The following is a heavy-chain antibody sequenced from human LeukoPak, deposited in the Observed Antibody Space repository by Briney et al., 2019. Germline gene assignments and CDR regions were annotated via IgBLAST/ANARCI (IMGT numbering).Heavy chain of an antibody. D-gene: IGHD5-18*01. V-gene: IGHV1-2*06. Sequence: ASVKVSCKASGYTFTGYYMHWVRQAPGQGLEWMGRINPNSGGTNYAPKFQGRVTMTRDTSISTAYMELSRLRSDDTAVYYCARAADTAMVTGIDYWGQGTLVTVSS. J-gene: IGHJ4*02. CDR1: GYTFTGYY. CDR2: INPNSGGT. CDR3: ARAADTAMVTGIDY.